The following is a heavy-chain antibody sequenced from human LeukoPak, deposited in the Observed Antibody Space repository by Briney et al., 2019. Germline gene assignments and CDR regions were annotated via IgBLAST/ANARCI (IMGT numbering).Heavy chain of an antibody. CDR1: GFTFSSYG. D-gene: IGHD6-19*01. CDR3: ARGHSSGWYWSTYMDV. V-gene: IGHV3-33*01. Sequence: PGGSLRLSCAASGFTFSSYGMHWVRQAPGKGLEWVAVIWYDGSNKYYADSVKGRFTISRDNSKNTLYLQMNSLRAEDTAVYYCARGHSSGWYWSTYMDVWGKGTTVTVSS. CDR2: IWYDGSNK. J-gene: IGHJ6*03.